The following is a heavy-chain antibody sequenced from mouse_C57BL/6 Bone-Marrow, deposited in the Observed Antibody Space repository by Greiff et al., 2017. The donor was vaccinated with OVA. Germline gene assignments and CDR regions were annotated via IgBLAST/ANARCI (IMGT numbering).Heavy chain of an antibody. D-gene: IGHD2-1*01. CDR1: GFTFSSYA. Sequence: DVQLVESGGGLVKPGGSLKLSCAASGFTFSSYAMSWVRQTPEKRLEWVATISDGGSYTYYPDNVKGRFTISRDNAKNNLYLQMSHLKSEDTAMYYCAREKDGNWDYWGQSTTLTVSS. CDR2: ISDGGSYT. J-gene: IGHJ2*01. V-gene: IGHV5-4*01. CDR3: AREKDGNWDY.